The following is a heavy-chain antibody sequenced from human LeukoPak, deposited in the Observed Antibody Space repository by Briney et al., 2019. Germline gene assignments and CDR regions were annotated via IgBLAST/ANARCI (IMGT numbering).Heavy chain of an antibody. CDR1: GYTFTSYG. V-gene: IGHV1-18*01. J-gene: IGHJ4*02. CDR3: ARGAVQLWSDY. CDR2: ISAYNGNT. D-gene: IGHD5-18*01. Sequence: ASVKVSCKASGYTFTSYGISWVRQAPGQGLEWMGWISAYNGNTNYAQKFQGRVTMTRDMSTSTVYMELSSLRSEDTAVYYCARGAVQLWSDYWGQGTLVTVSS.